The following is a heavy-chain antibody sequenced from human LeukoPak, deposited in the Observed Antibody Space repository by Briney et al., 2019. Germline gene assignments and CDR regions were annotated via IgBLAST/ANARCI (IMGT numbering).Heavy chain of an antibody. CDR3: ARVMVSSWDTDYYYYYMDV. V-gene: IGHV4-61*02. J-gene: IGHJ6*03. CDR1: GGSISSGSYY. D-gene: IGHD6-13*01. Sequence: SETLSLTCTVSGGSISSGSYYWSWIRQPAGKGLEWIGRIYTSGSTNYNPSLKSRVTISVDTSKNQFSLKLSSVTAADTAVYYCARVMVSSWDTDYYYYYMDVWGKGTTVTISS. CDR2: IYTSGST.